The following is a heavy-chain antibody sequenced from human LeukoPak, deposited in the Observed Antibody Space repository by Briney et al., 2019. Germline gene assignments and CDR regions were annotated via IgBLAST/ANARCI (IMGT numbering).Heavy chain of an antibody. Sequence: PGGSLRLSCAASGLTFSSYAMTWVRQAPGKGLEWVSAISRSGGSTNYADSVKGRFTISRDNAKNSLFLQLNSLRAEDTAVYYCARDPYSGTYSDYYYYYMDVWGKGTTVTVSS. D-gene: IGHD1-26*01. V-gene: IGHV3-23*01. CDR3: ARDPYSGTYSDYYYYYMDV. CDR1: GLTFSSYA. CDR2: ISRSGGST. J-gene: IGHJ6*03.